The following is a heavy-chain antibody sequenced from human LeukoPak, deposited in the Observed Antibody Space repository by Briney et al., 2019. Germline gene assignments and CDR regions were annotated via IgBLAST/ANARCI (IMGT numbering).Heavy chain of an antibody. V-gene: IGHV1-8*01. CDR3: AREFRATDAFDI. Sequence: ASVKVSCKASGYTFTSYDINWVRQATGQGLEWMGWMNPNSGNTGYAQKFQGRVTMTRNTSISTAYMELSSLRAEDTAVYYCAREFRATDAFDIWAKGQWSPSLQ. CDR2: MNPNSGNT. CDR1: GYTFTSYD. J-gene: IGHJ3*02.